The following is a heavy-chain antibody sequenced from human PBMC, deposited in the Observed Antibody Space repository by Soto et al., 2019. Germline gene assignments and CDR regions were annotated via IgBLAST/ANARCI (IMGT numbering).Heavy chain of an antibody. CDR3: AREASVLIPAAQPSRFDS. CDR2: ISPYSGYT. V-gene: IGHV1-18*01. J-gene: IGHJ4*02. Sequence: QVQLVQSGPEMKKPGASVKVSCKGFGYSFRKYGSNWVRQAPGQGLEWVGWISPYSGYTHSAQKFHSRLTRTTDTAASTAYMELRILRSADTALYYCAREASVLIPAAQPSRFDSWGQGTLVTVSS. CDR1: GYSFRKYG. D-gene: IGHD2-2*01.